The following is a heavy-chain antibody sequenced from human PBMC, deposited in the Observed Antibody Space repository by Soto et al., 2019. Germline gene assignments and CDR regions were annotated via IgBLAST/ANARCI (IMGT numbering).Heavy chain of an antibody. J-gene: IGHJ6*03. D-gene: IGHD3-16*01. V-gene: IGHV3-48*01. Sequence: EVQLVESGGGLVQPGGSLRLSCATSGFILSDCAMNWVRQAPGKGLEWVSYIRSSSSVIDYADSVKGRFTDSRDNAMHSLYLRMNSLRAEDTAVYYCARDLSWGSNSYYYMDVWGKGPTVTVSS. CDR3: ARDLSWGSNSYYYMDV. CDR1: GFILSDCA. CDR2: IRSSSSVI.